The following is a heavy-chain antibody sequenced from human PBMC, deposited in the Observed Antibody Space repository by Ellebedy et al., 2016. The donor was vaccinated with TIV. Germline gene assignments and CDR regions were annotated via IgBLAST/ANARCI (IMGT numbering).Heavy chain of an antibody. D-gene: IGHD1-14*01. Sequence: GGSLRLXXAASGFTFSTYAMSWVRQAPGKGLEWVSSITDSADATYYAESVRGRFTISRDNSKNTLYLQMNGLRADDTAVYYCAKTGNPRCCYDMDVWGQGTTVTV. V-gene: IGHV3-23*01. CDR3: AKTGNPRCCYDMDV. CDR1: GFTFSTYA. CDR2: ITDSADAT. J-gene: IGHJ6*02.